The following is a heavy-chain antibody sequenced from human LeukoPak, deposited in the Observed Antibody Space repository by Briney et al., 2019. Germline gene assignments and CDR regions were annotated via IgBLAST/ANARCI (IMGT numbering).Heavy chain of an antibody. CDR3: ARLVTYYMDV. V-gene: IGHV4-38-2*01. D-gene: IGHD4-23*01. Sequence: SETLSLTCAVSGYSISSGYYWGLIRQPPGKVLEGIGSIYHSGSTYYNPSLKSRFTISLDTSKNQFSLKLSYVTAADTAVYYCARLVTYYMDVWGKGTTVTVSS. CDR2: IYHSGST. CDR1: GYSISSGYY. J-gene: IGHJ6*03.